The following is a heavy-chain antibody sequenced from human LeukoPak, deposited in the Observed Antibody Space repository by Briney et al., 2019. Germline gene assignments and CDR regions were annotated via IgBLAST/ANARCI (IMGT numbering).Heavy chain of an antibody. J-gene: IGHJ5*02. CDR1: GGTSSSYV. Sequence: ASVKVSCKASGGTSSSYVISWVRQAPGQGLEWMGGIIPIFGTANYAQKFQGRVTITADESTSTAYMEMSSLRSEDTAVYYCARDIYGVSGNLHWFDPWGQGTLVTVSS. V-gene: IGHV1-69*13. D-gene: IGHD3-10*01. CDR2: IIPIFGTA. CDR3: ARDIYGVSGNLHWFDP.